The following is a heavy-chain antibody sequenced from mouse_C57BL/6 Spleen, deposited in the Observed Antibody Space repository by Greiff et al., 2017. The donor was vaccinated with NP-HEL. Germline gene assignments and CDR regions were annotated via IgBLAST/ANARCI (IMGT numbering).Heavy chain of an antibody. CDR2: IDPSDSYT. CDR1: GYTFTSYW. CDR3: ARALGRGAMDY. J-gene: IGHJ4*01. Sequence: QVQLQQSGAELVMPGASVKLSCKASGYTFTSYWMHWVKQRPGQGLEWIGEIDPSDSYTNYNQKFKGKSTLTVDKSSSTAYMQLSSLTSEDSAVYYCARALGRGAMDYWGQGTSVTVSS. V-gene: IGHV1-69*01. D-gene: IGHD4-1*01.